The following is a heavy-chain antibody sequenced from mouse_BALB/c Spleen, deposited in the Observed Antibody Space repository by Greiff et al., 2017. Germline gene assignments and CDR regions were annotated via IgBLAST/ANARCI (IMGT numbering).Heavy chain of an antibody. CDR2: IYPSDSYT. Sequence: QVQLQQPGAELVRPGASVKLSCKASGYTFTSYWINWVKQRPGQGLEWIGNIYPSDSYTNYNQKFKDKATLTVDKSSSTAYMQLSSPTSEDSAVYYCTRDYDGDYWGQGTTLTVSS. J-gene: IGHJ2*01. D-gene: IGHD2-4*01. CDR3: TRDYDGDY. CDR1: GYTFTSYW. V-gene: IGHV1-69*02.